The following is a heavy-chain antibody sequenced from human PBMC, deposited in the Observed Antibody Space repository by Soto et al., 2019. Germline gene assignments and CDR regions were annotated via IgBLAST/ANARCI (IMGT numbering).Heavy chain of an antibody. CDR3: AGGSRDYYYGMDV. V-gene: IGHV4-61*01. CDR1: GGSVSSGSYY. CDR2: IYYSGST. Sequence: ASETLSLTCTVSGGSVSSGSYYWSWIRQPPGKGLEWIGYIYYSGSTNYNPSLKSRVTISVDTSKNQFSLKLSSVTAADTAVYYCAGGSRDYYYGMDVWGQGTTVTVSS. J-gene: IGHJ6*02.